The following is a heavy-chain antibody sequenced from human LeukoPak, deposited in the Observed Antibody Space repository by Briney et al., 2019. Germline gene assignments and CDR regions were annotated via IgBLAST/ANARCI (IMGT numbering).Heavy chain of an antibody. D-gene: IGHD2-2*01. CDR3: AKDGLDQLGNNWFDP. V-gene: IGHV3-23*01. CDR1: GFTFSSYA. CDR2: ISGSGGST. J-gene: IGHJ5*02. Sequence: GGSLRLSCAASGFTFSSYAMSWVRQAPGKGLEWVSAISGSGGSTYYADSVRGRFTISRDNSKNTLYLQMNSLRAEDTAVYYCAKDGLDQLGNNWFDPWGQGTLVTVSS.